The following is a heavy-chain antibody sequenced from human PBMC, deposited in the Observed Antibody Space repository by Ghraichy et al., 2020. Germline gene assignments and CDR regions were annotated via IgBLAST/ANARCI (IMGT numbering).Heavy chain of an antibody. Sequence: GGSLRLSCAASGFTFSSYGMHWVRQAPGKGLEWVAVISYDGSNKYYADSVKGRFTISRDNSKNTLYLQMNSLRAEDTAVYYCAKDKGQWLSHDAFDIWGQGTMVTVSS. CDR2: ISYDGSNK. J-gene: IGHJ3*02. CDR3: AKDKGQWLSHDAFDI. CDR1: GFTFSSYG. D-gene: IGHD6-19*01. V-gene: IGHV3-30*18.